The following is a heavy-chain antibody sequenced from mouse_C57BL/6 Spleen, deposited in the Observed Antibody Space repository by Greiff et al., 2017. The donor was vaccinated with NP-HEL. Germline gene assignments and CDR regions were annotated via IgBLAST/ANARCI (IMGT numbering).Heavy chain of an antibody. CDR3: ARSGGTSLYWYFDV. CDR2: IYPGSGST. J-gene: IGHJ1*03. Sequence: VQLQQPGAELVKPGASVKMSCKASGYTFTSYWITWVKQRPGQGLEWIGGIYPGSGSTNYNEKFKSKATLTVDTSSSTAYMQLSSLTSEDSAVYYCARSGGTSLYWYFDVWGTGTTVTVSS. CDR1: GYTFTSYW. D-gene: IGHD4-1*01. V-gene: IGHV1-55*01.